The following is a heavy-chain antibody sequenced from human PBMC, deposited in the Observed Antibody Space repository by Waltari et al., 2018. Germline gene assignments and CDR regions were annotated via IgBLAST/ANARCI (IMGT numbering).Heavy chain of an antibody. CDR1: GGTFSSYA. CDR3: ALRGSYVTYYYYMDV. J-gene: IGHJ6*03. D-gene: IGHD1-26*01. Sequence: QVQLVQSGAEVKKPGSSVKVSCKASGGTFSSYAISWVRQAPGQGLEWMGGIIPIFGKANYAQKFQGRVTTTADKSTSTAYMELSSLRSEDTAVYYCALRGSYVTYYYYMDVWGKGTTVTVSS. V-gene: IGHV1-69*14. CDR2: IIPIFGKA.